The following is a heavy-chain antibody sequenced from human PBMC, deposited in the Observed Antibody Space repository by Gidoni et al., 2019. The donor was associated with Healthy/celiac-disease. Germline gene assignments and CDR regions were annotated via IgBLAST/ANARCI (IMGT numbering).Heavy chain of an antibody. D-gene: IGHD3-3*01. Sequence: QVQLQASGPGLVKPSETLSLTCTVSGGSISSYYWSWIRQPAGKGLEWIGRIYTSGSTNYNPSLKSRVTMSVDTSKNQFSLKLSSVTAADTAVYYCARQSYDFWSGYQSPGAFDIWGQGTMVTVSS. J-gene: IGHJ3*02. V-gene: IGHV4-4*07. CDR3: ARQSYDFWSGYQSPGAFDI. CDR1: GGSISSYY. CDR2: IYTSGST.